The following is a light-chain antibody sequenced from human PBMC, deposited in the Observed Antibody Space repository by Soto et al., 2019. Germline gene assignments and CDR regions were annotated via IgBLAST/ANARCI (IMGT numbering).Light chain of an antibody. CDR2: YDD. Sequence: QSVLTQPPSVSDAPRQRVTISCSGSSSNIGNNAVNWYQQLPGKAPKLLIYYDDLLPSGVSDRFSGSKSGTSASLAISGLQSEDEADYSCAAWDDSLNGVVFGGGTKLTVL. V-gene: IGLV1-36*01. CDR1: SSNIGNNA. J-gene: IGLJ2*01. CDR3: AAWDDSLNGVV.